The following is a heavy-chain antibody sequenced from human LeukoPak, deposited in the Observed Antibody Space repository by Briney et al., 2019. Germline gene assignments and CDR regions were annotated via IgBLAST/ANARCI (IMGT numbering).Heavy chain of an antibody. CDR3: ARGDTYSSGWRIDY. Sequence: SVKVSRKASGGTFSSYAISWVRQAPGQGLEWMGRIIPILGIANYAQKFQGRVTITADKSTSTAYMELSSLRSEDTAVYYCARGDTYSSGWRIDYWGQGTLVTVSS. CDR2: IIPILGIA. CDR1: GGTFSSYA. V-gene: IGHV1-69*04. D-gene: IGHD6-19*01. J-gene: IGHJ4*02.